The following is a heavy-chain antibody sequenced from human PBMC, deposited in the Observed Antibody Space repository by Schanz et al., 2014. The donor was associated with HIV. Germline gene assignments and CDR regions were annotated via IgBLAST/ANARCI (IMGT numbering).Heavy chain of an antibody. CDR1: GYTFTSNG. Sequence: QVQLLQSGTEVKKPGASVKVSCKASGYTFTSNGISWVRQAPGQGLEWMGWISPYNGNTNYGQKFQGRVTMTADISTSTAYMELRSLRSDDTAVYYCAREGRLVAGCDYWGQGTLVTVSS. J-gene: IGHJ4*02. CDR3: AREGRLVAGCDY. CDR2: ISPYNGNT. V-gene: IGHV1-18*01. D-gene: IGHD6-6*01.